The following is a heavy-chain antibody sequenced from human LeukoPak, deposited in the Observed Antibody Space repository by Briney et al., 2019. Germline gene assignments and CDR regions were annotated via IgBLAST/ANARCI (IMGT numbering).Heavy chain of an antibody. V-gene: IGHV4-34*01. CDR3: ARLNRLEGITYYDFWSGPHGYFDY. CDR2: INHSGST. J-gene: IGHJ4*02. D-gene: IGHD3-3*01. CDR1: GGSFSGYY. Sequence: PSETLSLTCAVYGGSFSGYYWSWIRQPPGKGLEWIGEINHSGSTNYNPSLKSRVTISVDTSKNQFSLKLSSVTAADTAVYYCARLNRLEGITYYDFWSGPHGYFDYWGQGTLVTVSS.